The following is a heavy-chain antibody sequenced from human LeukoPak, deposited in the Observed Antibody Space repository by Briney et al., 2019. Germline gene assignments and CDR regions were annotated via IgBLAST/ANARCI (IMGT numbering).Heavy chain of an antibody. J-gene: IGHJ5*02. CDR2: IDYSGGT. Sequence: PSETLSLTCTVSGGSISSSSYYWGWIRQPPGKGLEWLGSIDYSGGTYFSPSLRSRVTLSVDTSKNQFSLNLISVTAADTAVYYCARGPSITIFGVVMYTWYDPWGQGTPVSVSS. D-gene: IGHD3-3*01. CDR1: GGSISSSSYY. CDR3: ARGPSITIFGVVMYTWYDP. V-gene: IGHV4-39*07.